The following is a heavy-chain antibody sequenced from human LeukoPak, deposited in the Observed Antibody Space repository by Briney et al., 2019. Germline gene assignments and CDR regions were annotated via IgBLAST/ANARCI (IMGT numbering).Heavy chain of an antibody. CDR1: GFTFSSYG. J-gene: IGHJ5*02. Sequence: GGSLRLSCAASGFTFSSYGMHWVRQAPGKGLEWVAFIRYDGSNKYYADSVKGRFTISRDNSKNTLYLQMNSLRAEDTAVYYCAKGYDSSGSTPFDPWGQGTLVTVSS. D-gene: IGHD3-22*01. CDR2: IRYDGSNK. CDR3: AKGYDSSGSTPFDP. V-gene: IGHV3-30*02.